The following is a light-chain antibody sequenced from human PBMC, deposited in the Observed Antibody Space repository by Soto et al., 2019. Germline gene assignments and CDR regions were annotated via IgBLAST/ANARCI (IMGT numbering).Light chain of an antibody. J-gene: IGKJ2*01. CDR2: ATS. Sequence: DIQMTQSPSSVSASVGDRVTITYRASQGISNWLAWYQQKAGKAPKLLIYATSTLQSGVPSRFRGSGSRTEFTLTISSLQPEDVATYYCQQANCFPYTFGQGTKLEIK. V-gene: IGKV1-12*01. CDR3: QQANCFPYT. CDR1: QGISNW.